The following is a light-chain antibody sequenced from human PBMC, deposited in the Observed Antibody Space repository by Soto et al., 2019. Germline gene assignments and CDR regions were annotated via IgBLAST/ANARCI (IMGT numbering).Light chain of an antibody. J-gene: IGLJ1*01. V-gene: IGLV1-44*01. CDR1: SSNIGSNT. CDR3: AAWDDSLNGYV. Sequence: QPVLTQPPSASGTPGQRVTISCSGSSSNIGSNTVNWYQQLPGTAPKLLIHANNQQPSGVPDRFSGSKSGTSASLAISWLQSEEADYYCAAWDDSLNGYVFGTGTKLTVL. CDR2: ANN.